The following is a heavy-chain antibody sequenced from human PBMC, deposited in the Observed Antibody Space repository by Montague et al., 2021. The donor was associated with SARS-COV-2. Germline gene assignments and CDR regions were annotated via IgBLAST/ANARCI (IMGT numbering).Heavy chain of an antibody. CDR2: IYFSGNS. J-gene: IGHJ4*02. CDR3: ARHAPFSDNYRRYPFNFDF. D-gene: IGHD1-1*01. CDR1: GGSISTNIFH. Sequence: SETLSLTCTVSGGSISTNIFHWGWVRQSPGKGLEWIATIYFSGNSYYNPSLKSRVSISIDTSKNKFSLKLTSVTAADTAVYYCARHAPFSDNYRRYPFNFDFWGQGTLVTVSS. V-gene: IGHV4-39*01.